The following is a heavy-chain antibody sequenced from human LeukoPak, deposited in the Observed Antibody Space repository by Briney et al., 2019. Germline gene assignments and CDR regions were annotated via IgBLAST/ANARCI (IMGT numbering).Heavy chain of an antibody. CDR1: GFTFSSYG. V-gene: IGHV3-33*01. D-gene: IGHD2-15*01. J-gene: IGHJ6*02. CDR2: IWYDGSNK. CDR3: ARLGRDGTERYYYYGMDV. Sequence: GRSLRLSCAASGFTFSSYGMHWVRQAPGKGLEWVAVIWYDGSNKYYADSAKGRFTISRDNSKNTLYLQMNSLRAEDTAVYYCARLGRDGTERYYYYGMDVWGQGTTVTVSS.